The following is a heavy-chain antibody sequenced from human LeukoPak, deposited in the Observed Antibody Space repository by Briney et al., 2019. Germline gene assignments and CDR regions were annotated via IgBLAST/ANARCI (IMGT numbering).Heavy chain of an antibody. Sequence: GGSLRLSCSASGFTFSSYAMSCVRQAPGEGLEGVSISSGVAKYYADSVKGRFTISRDNAKNSLYLQMNSLRDEDTAVYYCARELTMAVWGQGTTVTVSS. J-gene: IGHJ6*02. CDR3: ARELTMAV. CDR1: GFTFSSYA. V-gene: IGHV3-23*01. CDR2: SSGVAK.